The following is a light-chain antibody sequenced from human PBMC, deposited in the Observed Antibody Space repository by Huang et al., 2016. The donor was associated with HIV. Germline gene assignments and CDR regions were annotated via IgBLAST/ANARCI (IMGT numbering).Light chain of an antibody. CDR3: QQYNNWPRT. CDR1: QSVSSN. CDR2: AAS. V-gene: IGKV3-15*01. J-gene: IGKJ1*01. Sequence: EIVMTQSPATLSVSQGERATLSCRASQSVSSNLAWYQQKPGNAPRLLIYAASTRATGIPARFSGSGSGTEFTLTISSLQSEDFAVYYCQQYNNWPRTFGQGTKVEIK.